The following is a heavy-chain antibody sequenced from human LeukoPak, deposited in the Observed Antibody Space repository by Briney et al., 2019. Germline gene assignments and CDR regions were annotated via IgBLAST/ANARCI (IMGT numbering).Heavy chain of an antibody. CDR3: ARDFARGSYDAFDI. D-gene: IGHD1-26*01. J-gene: IGHJ3*02. CDR1: GFTFSSYS. CDR2: ISSSSSYI. Sequence: GGSLRLSCAASGFTFSSYSMNWVRQAPGKGLEWVSSISSSSSYIYYADSVKGRFTISRDNAKNSLYLQMNSLRAEDTAVYYCARDFARGSYDAFDIWGQGTMVTVSS. V-gene: IGHV3-21*01.